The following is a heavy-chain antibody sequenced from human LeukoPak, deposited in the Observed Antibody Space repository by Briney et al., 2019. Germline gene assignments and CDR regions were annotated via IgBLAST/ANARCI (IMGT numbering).Heavy chain of an antibody. D-gene: IGHD6-13*01. CDR1: GYTFTGYY. Sequence: ASVKVSCKASGYTFTGYYMHWVRQAPGQGLEWMGWINPNSGGTNYAQKFQGRVTMTRDTSISTAYMELSRLRSDDTAVYYCASLSSSWYGRYYFDYWGRGTLVTVSS. CDR2: INPNSGGT. CDR3: ASLSSSWYGRYYFDY. V-gene: IGHV1-2*02. J-gene: IGHJ4*02.